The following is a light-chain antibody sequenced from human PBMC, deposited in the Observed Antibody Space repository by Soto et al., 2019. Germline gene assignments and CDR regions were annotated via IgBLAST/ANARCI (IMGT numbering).Light chain of an antibody. CDR1: QSITSY. Sequence: DIQMTQSPSSLSSSVGERVTITCRASQSITSYLNWYQQKPGKAPKLLIYDASNLETGVPSRFSGSGSGTDFTFTISSLQPEDIATYYCQQYDNLPYTFGQGTRLEI. J-gene: IGKJ5*01. CDR3: QQYDNLPYT. V-gene: IGKV1-33*01. CDR2: DAS.